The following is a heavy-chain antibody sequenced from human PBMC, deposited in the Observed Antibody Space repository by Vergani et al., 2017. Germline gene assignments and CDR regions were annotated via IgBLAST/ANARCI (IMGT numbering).Heavy chain of an antibody. CDR1: GFTFSGSA. Sequence: EVQLVESGGGLVQPGGSLKLSCAASGFTFSGSAMHWVRQASGKGLEWVGRIRSKANSYATAYAASVKGRFTISRDDSKNTAYLQMNSLKTEDTAVYYCAKDQVYYGDYGTFDYWGQGTLVTVSS. CDR3: AKDQVYYGDYGTFDY. V-gene: IGHV3-73*01. D-gene: IGHD4-17*01. CDR2: IRSKANSYAT. J-gene: IGHJ4*02.